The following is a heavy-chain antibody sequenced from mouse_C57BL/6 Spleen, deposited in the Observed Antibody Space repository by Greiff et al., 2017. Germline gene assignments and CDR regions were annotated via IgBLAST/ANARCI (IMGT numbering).Heavy chain of an antibody. CDR2: IYPGDGDT. Sequence: QVQLQESGAELVKPGASVKISCKASGYAFSSYWMNWVKQRPGKGLEWIGQIYPGDGDTNYNGKFKGKATLTADKSSSTAYMQLSSLTSEDSAVYVCARWGTTVVSPYWYFDVWGTGTTVTVSS. D-gene: IGHD1-1*01. J-gene: IGHJ1*03. CDR3: ARWGTTVVSPYWYFDV. V-gene: IGHV1-80*01. CDR1: GYAFSSYW.